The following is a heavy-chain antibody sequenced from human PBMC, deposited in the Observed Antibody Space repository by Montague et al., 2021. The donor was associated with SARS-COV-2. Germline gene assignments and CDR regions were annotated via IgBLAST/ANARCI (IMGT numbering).Heavy chain of an antibody. CDR2: IRSVASTK. D-gene: IGHD3-9*01. V-gene: IGHV3-33*01. Sequence: SLRLSCAASGFTFSSYGMHWVRQAPGKGPEWVSDIRSVASTKSYADSVKGRFPISRDKGKNPLYLHMNSLRVEDTAVYYCPRDGRSVVGTGLDYWGQGTMVTVSS. CDR3: PRDGRSVVGTGLDY. J-gene: IGHJ4*02. CDR1: GFTFSSYG.